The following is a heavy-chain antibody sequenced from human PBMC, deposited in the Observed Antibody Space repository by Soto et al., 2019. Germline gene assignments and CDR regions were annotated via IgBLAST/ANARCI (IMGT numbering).Heavy chain of an antibody. D-gene: IGHD3-3*01. CDR1: GGSISSYY. V-gene: IGHV4-59*08. CDR3: ARHFWSGYYSFADYYYMDV. Sequence: SGTLSLTCTVSGGSISSYYWSWIRQPPGKGLEWIGYIYYSGSTNYNPSLKSRVTISVDTSKNQFSLKLSSVTAADTAVYYCARHFWSGYYSFADYYYMDVWGKGTTVTVSS. J-gene: IGHJ6*03. CDR2: IYYSGST.